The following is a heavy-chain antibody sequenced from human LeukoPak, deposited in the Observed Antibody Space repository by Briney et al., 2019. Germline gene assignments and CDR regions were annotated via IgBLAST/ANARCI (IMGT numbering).Heavy chain of an antibody. V-gene: IGHV3-30-3*01. CDR1: GFTFSSYA. J-gene: IGHJ4*02. Sequence: GGSLRLSCAASGFTFSSYAMHWVRQAPGKGLEWVAVISYDGSNKYYADSVKGRFTISRDNSKNTLYLQMNSLRAEDTAVYYCAREADLGYCNSTVYMGDSSSCGMDVWGQGTLVTVSS. CDR2: ISYDGSNK. D-gene: IGHD2-2*01. CDR3: AREADLGYCNSTVYMGDSSSCGMDV.